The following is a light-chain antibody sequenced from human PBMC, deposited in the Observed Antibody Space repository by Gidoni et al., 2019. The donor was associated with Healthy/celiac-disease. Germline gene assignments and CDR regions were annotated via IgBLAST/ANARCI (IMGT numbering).Light chain of an antibody. CDR1: QTVDNY. CDR2: AAS. Sequence: DIQMTQSPTSLSASVGDRVTITCRTSQTVDNYLNWYQQKPGKAPRLLIYAASNLQSGVPSRFSGSGSGTDFTLSINSLQPEDFATYYCQQTYSLPISFGPGTRVDI. J-gene: IGKJ3*01. V-gene: IGKV1-39*01. CDR3: QQTYSLPIS.